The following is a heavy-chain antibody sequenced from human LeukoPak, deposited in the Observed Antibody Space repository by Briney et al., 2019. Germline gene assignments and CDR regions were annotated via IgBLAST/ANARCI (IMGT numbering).Heavy chain of an antibody. CDR3: AKDVSSNDFWSGYFVAPDRGMDV. D-gene: IGHD3-3*01. CDR2: LSYDGSNK. Sequence: GGSLRLSCAASGFTFSIFGMHWVRQAPGKGLEWVALLSYDGSNKYYEDSVKGRFTISRDNSKNTLYLQMNRLRPEDTAVYYCAKDVSSNDFWSGYFVAPDRGMDVWGQGTTVTVS. CDR1: GFTFSIFG. J-gene: IGHJ6*02. V-gene: IGHV3-30*18.